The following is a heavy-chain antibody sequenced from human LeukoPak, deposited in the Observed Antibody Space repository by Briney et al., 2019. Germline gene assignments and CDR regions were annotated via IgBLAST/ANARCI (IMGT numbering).Heavy chain of an antibody. CDR3: ARGVLGRSGEQLDY. CDR1: GFTFSSYW. D-gene: IGHD3-3*01. J-gene: IGHJ4*02. V-gene: IGHV3-7*03. Sequence: GGSLRLSCAASGFTFSSYWMNWARQAPGKGLEWVANIKEDGSLKYYVDSVKGRFTISRDNAKNSLYLQMSSLRVEDTAVYYCARGVLGRSGEQLDYWGQGTLVTVSS. CDR2: IKEDGSLK.